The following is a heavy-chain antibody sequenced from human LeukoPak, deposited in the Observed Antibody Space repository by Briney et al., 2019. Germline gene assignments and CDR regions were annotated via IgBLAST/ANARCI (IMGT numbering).Heavy chain of an antibody. Sequence: PSETLSLTCTVSGYAITSGGFSWNWIRQPPGKGLEWIGCIYDRGPAYYNPSLKSRFTISVVRPKNQFFLNVTSLTAADTAVYYCARSRQASGLFNSWGQGTLVVVSS. V-gene: IGHV4-30-2*01. CDR1: GYAITSGGFS. CDR3: ARSRQASGLFNS. CDR2: IYDRGPA. J-gene: IGHJ5*01. D-gene: IGHD3-10*01.